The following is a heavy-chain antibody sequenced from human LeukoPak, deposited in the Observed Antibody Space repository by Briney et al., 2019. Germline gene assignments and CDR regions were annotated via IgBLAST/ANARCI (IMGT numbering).Heavy chain of an antibody. CDR3: ARGGYAHYYGMDV. V-gene: IGHV3-33*08. J-gene: IGHJ6*02. Sequence: GGSLRLSCAASGFTFSSYWMHWVRQAPGKGLEWVAVIWYDGSNKYYADSVKGRFTISRDNSKNTVYLQMNSLRAEDTAVYYCARGGYAHYYGMDVWGQGTTVTVSS. CDR1: GFTFSSYW. D-gene: IGHD5-18*01. CDR2: IWYDGSNK.